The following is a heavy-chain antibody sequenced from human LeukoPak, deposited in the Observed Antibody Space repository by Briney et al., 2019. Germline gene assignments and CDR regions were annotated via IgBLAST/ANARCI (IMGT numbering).Heavy chain of an antibody. V-gene: IGHV4-4*07. CDR2: IYSSGST. CDR3: ARDGRESIAADLYYYYDMDV. CDR1: GGSISAYY. D-gene: IGHD6-13*01. Sequence: SETLSLTCTVAGGSISAYYWSWIRQPAGAGLECIGRIYSSGSTNYTTSLKSRVTMAVDTSKTQFSLKLSSVTAADTAVYYCARDGRESIAADLYYYYDMDVWGQGTTVTVSS. J-gene: IGHJ6*02.